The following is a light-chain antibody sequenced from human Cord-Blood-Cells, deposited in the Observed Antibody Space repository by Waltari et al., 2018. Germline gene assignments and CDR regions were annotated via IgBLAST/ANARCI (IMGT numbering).Light chain of an antibody. CDR3: GSYAGSSTWV. V-gene: IGLV2-23*01. CDR2: EGS. Sequence: QSALTQPASVSGSPVQSLPISCTGTRNAVGSYHLVAWYQQHPGTAPNLMIYEGSKRPSGVSNRFSGSKSGNTASLTISGLQAEDEADYYFGSYAGSSTWVFGGGTKLTVL. J-gene: IGLJ3*02. CDR1: RNAVGSYHL.